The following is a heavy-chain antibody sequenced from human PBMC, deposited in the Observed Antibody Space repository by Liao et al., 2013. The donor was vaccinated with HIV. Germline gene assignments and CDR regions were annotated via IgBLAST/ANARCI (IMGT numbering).Heavy chain of an antibody. CDR3: ARGEAEDYVLYYYYYMDV. V-gene: IGHV4-59*01. J-gene: IGHJ6*03. CDR2: IYYSGST. Sequence: QVQLQESGPRLVKPSETLSLTCTVSGGSISRYYWSWIRQPPGKGLEWIGYIYYSGSTNYNPSLKSRVTISVDTSKNQFSLRLSSVTAADTAVYYCARGEAEDYVLYYYYYMDVWAKGPRSPSP. CDR1: GGSISRYY. D-gene: IGHD4-17*01.